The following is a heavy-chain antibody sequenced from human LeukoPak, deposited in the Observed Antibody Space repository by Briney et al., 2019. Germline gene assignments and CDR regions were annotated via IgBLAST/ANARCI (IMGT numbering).Heavy chain of an antibody. V-gene: IGHV3-53*01. D-gene: IGHD3-22*01. J-gene: IGHJ3*02. CDR2: IHAGGST. CDR1: GFTFSDYY. Sequence: PGGSLRLSCAASGFTFSDYYMSWVRQAAGKGLEWVSVIHAGGSTYYADSVKGRFTISRDNSKNTLYLQMNSLRVEDTAVYYCARGGDSNGSIRSAFDIWGQGTMVTVSS. CDR3: ARGGDSNGSIRSAFDI.